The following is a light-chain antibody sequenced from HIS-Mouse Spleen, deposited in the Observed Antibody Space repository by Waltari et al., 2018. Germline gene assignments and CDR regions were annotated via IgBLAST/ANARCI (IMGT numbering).Light chain of an antibody. CDR2: EDS. J-gene: IGLJ2*01. CDR1: ALPKKY. Sequence: SYELTQPPSVSVSPGQTARITCSGDALPKKYAYWYQQNSGQAPVLVIYEDSKRPPGIPERFPGSSSGTMATLTISGAQVEDDADYYCYSTDGSGNHRVFGGGTKLTVL. V-gene: IGLV3-10*01. CDR3: YSTDGSGNHRV.